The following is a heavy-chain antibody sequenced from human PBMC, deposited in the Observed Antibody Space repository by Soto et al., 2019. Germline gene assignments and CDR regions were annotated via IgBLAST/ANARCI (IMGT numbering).Heavy chain of an antibody. CDR1: GGTFSNYA. CDR3: ARSYCTNGKCDQGVSAAPDY. V-gene: IGHV1-69*13. J-gene: IGHJ4*02. Sequence: SVKVSCKASGGTFSNYAITWVRQAPGQGLEWLGRIIPIFGSANYAQKFQGRVTITADESTTTAYMELSSLRFEDTAVYYCARSYCTNGKCDQGVSAAPDYWGQGTKVTVSS. CDR2: IIPIFGSA. D-gene: IGHD2-2*01.